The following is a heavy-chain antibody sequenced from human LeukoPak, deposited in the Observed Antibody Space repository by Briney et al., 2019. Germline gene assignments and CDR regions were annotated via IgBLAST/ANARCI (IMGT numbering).Heavy chain of an antibody. J-gene: IGHJ3*02. Sequence: GGSLRLSCAAYGFTLSSYGMHWVRQAPGKGLEWVAVISYDGSNKYYADSVKGRFTISRDNSKNTLYLQMNSLRAEDTAVYYCAAPVVVVAATSDDAFDIWGQGTMVTVSS. CDR3: AAPVVVVAATSDDAFDI. CDR1: GFTLSSYG. D-gene: IGHD2-15*01. CDR2: ISYDGSNK. V-gene: IGHV3-30*03.